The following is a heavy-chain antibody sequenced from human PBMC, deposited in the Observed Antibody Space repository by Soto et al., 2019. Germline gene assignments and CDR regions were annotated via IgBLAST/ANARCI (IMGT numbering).Heavy chain of an antibody. CDR3: ARGTAVAGALSGY. CDR1: GYTFSNYG. J-gene: IGHJ4*02. Sequence: ASVKVSCKASGYTFSNYGFSWVRQATGQGLEWMGWISGYNGNTNYAERLQGRVTMTTDTSTSTAYMELSRLRSDDTAVYYCARGTAVAGALSGYWGQGTLVTVSS. D-gene: IGHD6-19*01. V-gene: IGHV1-18*01. CDR2: ISGYNGNT.